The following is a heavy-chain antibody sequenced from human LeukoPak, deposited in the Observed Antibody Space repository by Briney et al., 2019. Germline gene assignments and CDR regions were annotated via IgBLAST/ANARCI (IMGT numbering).Heavy chain of an antibody. CDR1: GYSISSGYY. V-gene: IGHV4-38-2*02. CDR3: RRRGYYGMDV. Sequence: PSETLSLTCTVSGYSISSGYYWSWIRQPPGKGLEWIGSIYYSGSTYYNPSLKSRVTISVDTSKNQFSLKLSSVTAADTAVYYCRRRGYYGMDVWGQGTTATVSS. CDR2: IYYSGST. J-gene: IGHJ6*02.